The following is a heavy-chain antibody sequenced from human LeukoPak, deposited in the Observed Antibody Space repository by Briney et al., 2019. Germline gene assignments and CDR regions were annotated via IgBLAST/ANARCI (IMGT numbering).Heavy chain of an antibody. J-gene: IGHJ5*02. CDR2: INTNTGNP. V-gene: IGHV7-4-1*02. CDR3: ASTQYSSSWTERAHWFDP. CDR1: GYTFTSYA. D-gene: IGHD6-13*01. Sequence: ASVKVSCKASGYTFTSYAMNWVRQAPGQGLEWMGWINTNTGNPTYAQGFTGRFVFFLDTSVSTAYLQISSLKAEDTAVYYCASTQYSSSWTERAHWFDPWGQGTLVTVSS.